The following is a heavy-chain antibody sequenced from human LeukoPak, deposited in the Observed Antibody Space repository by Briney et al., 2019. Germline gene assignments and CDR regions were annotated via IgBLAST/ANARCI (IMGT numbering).Heavy chain of an antibody. CDR3: AKGLVGATRYFDY. Sequence: GGSLRLSCAASGFTFSSYAMSWVRQAPGKGLEWVSAISGSGGSTYYADSVKGRFTISRDNSKNTLYLQMNSLSAEATAVYYCAKGLVGATRYFDYWGQGTLVTVSS. V-gene: IGHV3-23*01. J-gene: IGHJ4*02. D-gene: IGHD1-26*01. CDR2: ISGSGGST. CDR1: GFTFSSYA.